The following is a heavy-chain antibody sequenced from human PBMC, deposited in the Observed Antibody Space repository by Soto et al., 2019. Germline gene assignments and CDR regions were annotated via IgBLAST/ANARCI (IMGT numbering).Heavy chain of an antibody. CDR3: TTRTD. J-gene: IGHJ4*02. V-gene: IGHV3-15*01. CDR2: IQKTADGGAT. Sequence: PGGSLILSCAASGLGFTDNKMTWIRQAPGKGLEWVGRIQKTADGGATDYAAPVKGRFTISRDDSKNTLYLQMNSLKTEDTAVYYCTTRTDWGQGTLVTVSS. CDR1: GLGFTDNK.